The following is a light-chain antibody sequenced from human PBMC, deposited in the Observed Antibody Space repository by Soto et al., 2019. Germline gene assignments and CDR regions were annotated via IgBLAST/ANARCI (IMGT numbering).Light chain of an antibody. CDR1: QSIGNY. CDR2: GAS. J-gene: IGKJ5*01. CDR3: QTVDKWPL. Sequence: EIVMTQSPGTLSVSPGERATLSCRASQSIGNYLAWFQQKPGQAPRLLIYGASTRATGVPARFSGGGSGTEFTLTISSLQSEDFAVYFCQTVDKWPLFGQGTRLEIK. V-gene: IGKV3-15*01.